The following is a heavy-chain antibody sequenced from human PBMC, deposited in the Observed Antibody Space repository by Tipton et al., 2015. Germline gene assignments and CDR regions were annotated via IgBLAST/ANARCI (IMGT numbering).Heavy chain of an antibody. D-gene: IGHD2-2*01. CDR3: ARDSTGVTPLDS. CDR2: IYYRVTT. J-gene: IGHJ4*02. CDR1: GGSISSYY. V-gene: IGHV4-59*12. Sequence: TLSLTCTVSGGSISSYYWSWIRQPPGKGLEWIGYIYYRVTTRYNPSLKSRVTISVDTSKNQFSLELTSVTAADTAVYYCARDSTGVTPLDSWGQGTLVTVSS.